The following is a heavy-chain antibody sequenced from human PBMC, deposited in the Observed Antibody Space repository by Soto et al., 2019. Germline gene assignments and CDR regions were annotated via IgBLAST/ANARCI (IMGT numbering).Heavy chain of an antibody. V-gene: IGHV4-59*01. CDR1: GGSISSYD. CDR3: ARENSSSGMVAFDI. J-gene: IGHJ3*02. D-gene: IGHD6-6*01. Sequence: SETLSLTCTVSGGSISSYDWSWIRQPPGKGLEWIGYIYYSGSTNYNPSLKSRVTISVDTSKNQFSLKLSSVTAADTAVYYCARENSSSGMVAFDIWGQGTMVTVSS. CDR2: IYYSGST.